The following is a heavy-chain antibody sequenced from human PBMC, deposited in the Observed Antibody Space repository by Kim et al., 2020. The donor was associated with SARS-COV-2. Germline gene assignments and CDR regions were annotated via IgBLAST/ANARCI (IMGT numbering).Heavy chain of an antibody. CDR1: GFIFSNFA. D-gene: IGHD2-21*01. Sequence: GGSLRLSCAASGFIFSNFAMTWVRQSPGTGLEWVAGISGSGGTTFYAESVKGRFTISRDNSKNTLYLQLHSLRPDDTAVYYCAPHPMGYSQAVDVWGQGTTVTVSS. J-gene: IGHJ6*02. CDR2: ISGSGGTT. CDR3: APHPMGYSQAVDV. V-gene: IGHV3-23*01.